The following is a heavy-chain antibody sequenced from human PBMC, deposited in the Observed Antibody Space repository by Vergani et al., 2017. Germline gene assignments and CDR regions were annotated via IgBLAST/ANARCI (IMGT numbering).Heavy chain of an antibody. D-gene: IGHD6-13*01. CDR2: ISGSGGST. J-gene: IGHJ5*02. CDR1: GFTFSSYA. Sequence: EVQLVESGGGLVQPGGSLRLSCAASGFTFSSYAMSWVRQAPGKGLEWVSAISGSGGSTYYADSVKGRFTISRDNSKNTLYLQMNSLRAEDTAVYYCAKQLTISPGIAAAGTRRNWFDPWGQGTLVTVSS. V-gene: IGHV3-23*04. CDR3: AKQLTISPGIAAAGTRRNWFDP.